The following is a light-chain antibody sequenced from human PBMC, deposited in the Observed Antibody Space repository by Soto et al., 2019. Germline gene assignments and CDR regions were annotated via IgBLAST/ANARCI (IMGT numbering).Light chain of an antibody. CDR1: QSISSW. Sequence: DIQMTQSPSTLSASVGDRVTITCRASQSISSWLAWYQQKPGKAPKLLIHEASRLESGVPSRFSGSESGTAFTLTISGLHPEDFATYHCQQYTNFPLTFGGGNRVEIK. V-gene: IGKV1-5*01. J-gene: IGKJ4*01. CDR3: QQYTNFPLT. CDR2: EAS.